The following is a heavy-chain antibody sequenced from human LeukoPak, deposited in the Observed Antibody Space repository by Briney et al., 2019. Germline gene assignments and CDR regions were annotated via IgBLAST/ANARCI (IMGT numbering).Heavy chain of an antibody. D-gene: IGHD6-19*01. CDR1: GFPFSPYW. V-gene: IGHV5-51*01. Sequence: GESLKISCKGSGFPFSPYWIAWVRQRPGKGPEWMGIIHPSDSDTRYSPSFQGQVTISADKSISTAYLQWRSLKASDTALYYCARAHSFYSTGWSPFDSWGQGTLVTVSS. J-gene: IGHJ4*02. CDR3: ARAHSFYSTGWSPFDS. CDR2: IHPSDSDT.